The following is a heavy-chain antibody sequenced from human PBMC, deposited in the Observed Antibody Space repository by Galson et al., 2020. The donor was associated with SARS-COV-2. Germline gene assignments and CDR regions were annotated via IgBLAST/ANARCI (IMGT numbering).Heavy chain of an antibody. CDR3: VKGPLWFGELHPSRRPDDAFDI. Sequence: GESLKISCSASGFTFSSYAMHWVRQAPGKGLEYVSAISSNGGSTYYADSVKGRFTISRDNSKNTLYLQMSSLRAEDTAVYYCVKGPLWFGELHPSRRPDDAFDICGQGTMVSVSS. CDR1: GFTFSSYA. J-gene: IGHJ3*02. V-gene: IGHV3-64D*09. D-gene: IGHD3-10*01. CDR2: ISSNGGST.